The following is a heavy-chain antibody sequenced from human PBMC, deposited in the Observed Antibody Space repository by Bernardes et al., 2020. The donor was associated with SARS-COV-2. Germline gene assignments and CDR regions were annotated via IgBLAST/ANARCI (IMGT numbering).Heavy chain of an antibody. CDR2: IYPKDSET. CDR3: ARQPSITVAATGGNWFDP. D-gene: IGHD6-19*01. Sequence: GESLKISCKGSGYNFADYWVGWVRQMPGKGLAWVVIIYPKDSETSYSQAFQGQVTMSVDTSAMTAYLQWRSLRTSDTATYYCARQPSITVAATGGNWFDPWGPGTRVTVSS. V-gene: IGHV5-51*01. J-gene: IGHJ5*02. CDR1: GYNFADYW.